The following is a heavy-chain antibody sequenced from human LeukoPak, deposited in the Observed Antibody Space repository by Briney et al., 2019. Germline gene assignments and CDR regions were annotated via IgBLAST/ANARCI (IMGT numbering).Heavy chain of an antibody. Sequence: ASVKVSCKASGYTFTGYYMHWVRQAPGQGLEWMGWINPNSGGTNYAQKFQGRVTMTRDTSISTAYMELSRLRSDDAAVYYCARSPITIFGVVIRYYFDYWGQGTLVTVSS. J-gene: IGHJ4*02. CDR1: GYTFTGYY. D-gene: IGHD3-3*01. CDR2: INPNSGGT. V-gene: IGHV1-2*02. CDR3: ARSPITIFGVVIRYYFDY.